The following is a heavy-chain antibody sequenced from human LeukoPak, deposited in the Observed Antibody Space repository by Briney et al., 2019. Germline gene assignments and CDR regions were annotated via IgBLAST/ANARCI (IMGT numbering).Heavy chain of an antibody. V-gene: IGHV4-39*07. Sequence: SETLSLTCTVSGGSISSSSYYWGWIRQPPGKGLEWIGSIYYSGSTYYNPSLKSRVTISVDTSKNQFSLKLSSVTAADTAVYFCARGPYSYDSSGAFDIWGQGTLVTVSS. J-gene: IGHJ4*02. CDR2: IYYSGST. D-gene: IGHD3-22*01. CDR1: GGSISSSSYY. CDR3: ARGPYSYDSSGAFDI.